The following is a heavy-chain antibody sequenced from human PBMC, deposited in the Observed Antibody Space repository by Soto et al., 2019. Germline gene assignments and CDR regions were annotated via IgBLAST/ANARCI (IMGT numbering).Heavy chain of an antibody. CDR3: ARERQMYSSGRTGGY. J-gene: IGHJ4*02. CDR2: ISSSSSYI. Sequence: EVQLVESGGGLVKPGGSLRLSCAASGFTFSSYSMNWVRQAPGKGLEWVSSISSSSSYIYYADSVKGRFTISRDNAKNSLYLQMNSLRAEDTAVYYCARERQMYSSGRTGGYWGQGTLVTVSS. D-gene: IGHD6-19*01. CDR1: GFTFSSYS. V-gene: IGHV3-21*01.